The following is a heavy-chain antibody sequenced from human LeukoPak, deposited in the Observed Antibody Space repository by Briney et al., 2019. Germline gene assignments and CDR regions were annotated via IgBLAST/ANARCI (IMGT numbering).Heavy chain of an antibody. V-gene: IGHV3-30-3*01. CDR1: GFAFGSYA. D-gene: IGHD3-9*01. CDR2: ISHDGDNT. J-gene: IGHJ4*02. CDR3: AKDPTDSSLLLTD. Sequence: PGTSLRLSCEASGFAFGSYAMHWVRQAPGRGLEWVAVISHDGDNTNSGESVRGRFTLSRDNLKNTLYLQMNSLRAEDTAVYYCAKDPTDSSLLLTDWGQGTLVTVSS.